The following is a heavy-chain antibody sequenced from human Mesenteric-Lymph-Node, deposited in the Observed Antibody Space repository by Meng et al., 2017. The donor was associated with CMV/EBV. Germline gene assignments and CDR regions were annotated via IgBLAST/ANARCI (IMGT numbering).Heavy chain of an antibody. CDR2: IYHSGST. J-gene: IGHJ4*02. CDR3: ARGLGDSSGYYPLFDY. Sequence: SISSGGYSWSWIRQPPGKGLEWIGYIYHSGSTYYNPSIKSRVTISVDRSKNQFSLKLSSVTAADTAVYYCARGLGDSSGYYPLFDYWGQGTLVTVSS. D-gene: IGHD3-22*01. CDR1: SISSGGYS. V-gene: IGHV4-30-2*01.